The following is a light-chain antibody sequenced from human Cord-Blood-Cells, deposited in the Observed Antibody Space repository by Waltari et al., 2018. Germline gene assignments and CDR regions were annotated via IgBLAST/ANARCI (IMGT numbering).Light chain of an antibody. CDR2: YSS. CDR1: NIGSKR. V-gene: IGLV3-21*04. J-gene: IGLJ1*01. CDR3: QVWDSSSDRLYV. Sequence: SSVLPPPPPVSVAPGKPPRITRGGNNIGSKRVHWYQQKPGQARVVVIYYSSDRPSGIPERFSGSNSGNTATLTISRVEAGDEAEYYCQVWDSSSDRLYVFGTGTKVTVL.